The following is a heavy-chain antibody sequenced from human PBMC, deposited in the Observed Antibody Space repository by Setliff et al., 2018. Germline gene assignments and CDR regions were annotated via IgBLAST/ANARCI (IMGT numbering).Heavy chain of an antibody. Sequence: SETLSLTCIVSGASITSEAYYWSWIRQYPGKGLEWIGYIYYSGSTYYNPSLESRVTVSLDTSKNHFSLELTSVTAADTAVYYCARMSGFQYMDVWGKGTTVTVSS. D-gene: IGHD3-3*01. V-gene: IGHV4-31*03. CDR1: GASITSEAYY. J-gene: IGHJ6*03. CDR3: ARMSGFQYMDV. CDR2: IYYSGST.